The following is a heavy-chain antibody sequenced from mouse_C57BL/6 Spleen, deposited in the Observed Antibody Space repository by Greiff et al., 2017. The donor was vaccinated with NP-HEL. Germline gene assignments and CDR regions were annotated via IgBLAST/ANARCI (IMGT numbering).Heavy chain of an antibody. Sequence: QVQLQQPGAELVKPGASVKLSCKASGYTFTSYWMHWVKQRPGQGLEWIGMIHPNSGSTNYNEKFKSKATLTVDKSSSTAYMQLSSLTSEDSAVYYCAREDGYYMFAYWGQGTLVTVSA. CDR2: IHPNSGST. V-gene: IGHV1-64*01. CDR1: GYTFTSYW. D-gene: IGHD2-3*01. CDR3: AREDGYYMFAY. J-gene: IGHJ3*01.